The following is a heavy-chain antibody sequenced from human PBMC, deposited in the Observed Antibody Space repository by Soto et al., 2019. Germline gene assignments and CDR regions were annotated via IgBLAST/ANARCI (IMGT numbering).Heavy chain of an antibody. Sequence: HPGGSLRLSCAASGFTFSSYAMSWARQAPGKGLEWVSGISGSGGNTYYADSVKGRFTISRDNSKNTLYLQMNSLRGEDTAVYYCAKGVAVVAANPFDYWGQGTPVTVSS. CDR3: AKGVAVVAANPFDY. V-gene: IGHV3-23*01. J-gene: IGHJ4*02. D-gene: IGHD2-15*01. CDR2: ISGSGGNT. CDR1: GFTFSSYA.